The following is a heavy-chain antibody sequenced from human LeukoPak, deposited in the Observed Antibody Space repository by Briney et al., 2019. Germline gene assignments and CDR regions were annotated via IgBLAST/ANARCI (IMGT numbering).Heavy chain of an antibody. CDR3: ARLLRRKGGYYMDV. J-gene: IGHJ6*03. D-gene: IGHD1-14*01. CDR2: INHSGST. CDR1: EMTFSGYY. Sequence: KSGGSLRLSCVASEMTFSGYYWSWIRQPPGKGLEWIGEINHSGSTNYNPSLKSRVTISVDTSKNQFSLKLSSVTAADTAVYYCARLLRRKGGYYMDVRGKGTTVTISS. V-gene: IGHV4-34*01.